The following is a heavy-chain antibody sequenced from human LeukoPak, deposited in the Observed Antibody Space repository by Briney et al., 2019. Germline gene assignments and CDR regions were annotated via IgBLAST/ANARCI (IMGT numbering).Heavy chain of an antibody. J-gene: IGHJ4*02. CDR3: ARDWNYYDGDRGYFDY. CDR1: GFTFSLYW. V-gene: IGHV3-7*01. CDR2: IKQDGSEK. D-gene: IGHD3-22*01. Sequence: PGGSLRLSCAASGFTFSLYWMNWVRRARGKGQEWVANIKQDGSEKNYVDSVKGRFTISRDNGKNTLFLQMNSLRAEDTAVYYCARDWNYYDGDRGYFDYWGQGTLVTVSS.